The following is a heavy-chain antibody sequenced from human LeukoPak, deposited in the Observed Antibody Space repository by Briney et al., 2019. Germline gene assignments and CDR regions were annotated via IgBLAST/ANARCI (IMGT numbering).Heavy chain of an antibody. J-gene: IGHJ4*02. D-gene: IGHD3-22*01. CDR1: GYIFTNYY. Sequence: ASVKVSCKAAGYIFTNYYMHWVRQAPGQGLEWMGIINPGGGSTSYAQKFQGRVTMTRDTSASTAYMELSSLRSEDTATYYCAKSYYSESSGYSDYWGQGTLVTVSS. V-gene: IGHV1-46*01. CDR2: INPGGGST. CDR3: AKSYYSESSGYSDY.